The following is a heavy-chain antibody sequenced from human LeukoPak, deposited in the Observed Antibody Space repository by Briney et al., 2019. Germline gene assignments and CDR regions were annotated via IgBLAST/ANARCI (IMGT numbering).Heavy chain of an antibody. CDR1: GGSISSYY. Sequence: SETLSLTCTVSGGSISSYYWGWIRQPPGKGLEWIGSIYHSGSTYYNPSLKSRVTISVDTSKNQFSLKLSSVTAADTAVYYCARLWWELLGGFDYWGQGTLVTVSS. CDR3: ARLWWELLGGFDY. J-gene: IGHJ4*02. D-gene: IGHD1-26*01. CDR2: IYHSGST. V-gene: IGHV4-38-2*02.